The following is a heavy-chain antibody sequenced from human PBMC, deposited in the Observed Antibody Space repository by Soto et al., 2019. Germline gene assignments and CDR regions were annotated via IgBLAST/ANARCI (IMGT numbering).Heavy chain of an antibody. Sequence: QAHLAQSGAEVKKPGSSVTVSCKASGGTFNSYGISWVRQAPGQGLDWMGVIIPLYGTGNFAQKFQGRVSKTADKSTSTAYRDLNSLRSDDKAVYYFARVRVIRGVIPSHFGLWGQGTQVTVSS. CDR2: IIPLYGTG. CDR3: ARVRVIRGVIPSHFGL. V-gene: IGHV1-69*06. CDR1: GGTFNSYG. D-gene: IGHD3-10*01. J-gene: IGHJ4*02.